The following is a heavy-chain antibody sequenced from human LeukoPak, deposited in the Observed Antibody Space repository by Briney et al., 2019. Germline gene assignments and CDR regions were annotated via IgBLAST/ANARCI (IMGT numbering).Heavy chain of an antibody. CDR1: GFIFKSHW. J-gene: IGHJ3*02. CDR2: IKPEGSDK. Sequence: GGSLRLSCVGSGFIFKSHWVNWVRQSPGKGLVCGANIKPEGSDKYYVDSARGQFNVSRDNAKNSAFLQMNSLRAEDTAIYYGSTISAQTFDIWGQGTLVSVSS. CDR3: STISAQTFDI. V-gene: IGHV3-7*01. D-gene: IGHD5-24*01.